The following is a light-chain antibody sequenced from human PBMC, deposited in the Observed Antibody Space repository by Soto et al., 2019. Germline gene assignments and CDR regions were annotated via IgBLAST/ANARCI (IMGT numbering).Light chain of an antibody. CDR3: QQHTNGPLT. CDR1: QSVSSF. CDR2: DAS. V-gene: IGKV3-11*01. Sequence: ETVLTQSPATLSLSPGEGATLSCRASQSVSSFLAWYQQKPGQAPRLLIYDASNRATGIPARFSGSGSGTDFTLTISSLEPEDFAVYYCQQHTNGPLTFGGGTKVEIK. J-gene: IGKJ4*01.